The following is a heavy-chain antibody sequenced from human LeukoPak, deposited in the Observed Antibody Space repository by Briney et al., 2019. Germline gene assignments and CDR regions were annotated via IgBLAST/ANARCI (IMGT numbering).Heavy chain of an antibody. CDR2: IKKDGSEK. CDR3: ARGLGPGSSSGWFYYYYYYMDV. J-gene: IGHJ6*03. D-gene: IGHD6-19*01. CDR1: GFTFSSHW. Sequence: GGSLRLSCAASGFTFSSHWMSWVRQAPGKGLEWVANIKKDGSEKYYVDAVKGRFTISRDNAKTSLYLQMNSLRAEDTAVYYCARGLGPGSSSGWFYYYYYYMDVWGKGTTVTISS. V-gene: IGHV3-7*03.